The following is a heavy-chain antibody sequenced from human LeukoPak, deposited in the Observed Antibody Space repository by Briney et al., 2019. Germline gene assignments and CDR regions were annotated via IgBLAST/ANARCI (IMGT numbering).Heavy chain of an antibody. V-gene: IGHV3-53*01. CDR3: ATSVVPAARLDY. CDR1: GFTVSSNY. D-gene: IGHD2-2*01. Sequence: PGGSLRLSCAASGFTVSSNYMNWVRQAPEKGLEWVSVIYTNGNTYYADSVRGRFTISRDNSKNTLYLQLNSLRAEDTAIYYCATSVVPAARLDYWGQGTLVTVSS. J-gene: IGHJ4*02. CDR2: IYTNGNT.